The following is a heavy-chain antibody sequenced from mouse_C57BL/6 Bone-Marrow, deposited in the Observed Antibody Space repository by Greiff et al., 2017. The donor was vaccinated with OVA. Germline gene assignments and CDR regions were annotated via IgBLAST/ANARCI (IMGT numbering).Heavy chain of an antibody. D-gene: IGHD2-10*02. CDR3: ARNSILFDY. CDR1: GFTFSDYG. Sequence: EVQVVESGGGLVKPGGSLKLSCAASGFTFSDYGMHWVRQAPEKGLEWVAYISSGSSTIYYADTVKGRFTISRDKAKNTLFLQMTSLRSEDTAMYYCARNSILFDYWGQGTTLTVSS. J-gene: IGHJ2*01. V-gene: IGHV5-17*01. CDR2: ISSGSSTI.